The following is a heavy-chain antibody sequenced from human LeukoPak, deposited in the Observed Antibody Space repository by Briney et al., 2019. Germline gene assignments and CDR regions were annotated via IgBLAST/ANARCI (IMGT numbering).Heavy chain of an antibody. V-gene: IGHV3-9*01. CDR3: AKDPGHSSSWYPGDY. Sequence: GRSLRLSCTVSGFTFDDYAMHWVRQAPGKGLEWVSGISWNSGTIGYADSVKGRLTISRDNAKNSLYLQMNSLRAEDTALYYCAKDPGHSSSWYPGDYWGQGTLVTVSS. J-gene: IGHJ4*02. D-gene: IGHD6-13*01. CDR2: ISWNSGTI. CDR1: GFTFDDYA.